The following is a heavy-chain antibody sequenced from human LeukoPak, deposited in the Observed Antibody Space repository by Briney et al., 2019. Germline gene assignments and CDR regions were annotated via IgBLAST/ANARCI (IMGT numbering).Heavy chain of an antibody. CDR3: ARDRENSGSYYRD. CDR1: GGTLSSYA. J-gene: IGHJ4*02. CDR2: IIPIFGIA. D-gene: IGHD1-26*01. Sequence: SVKVSCKASGGTLSSYAISWVRQAPGQGLEWMGRIIPIFGIANYAQKFQGRVTITADKSTSTAYMELSSLRSEDTAVYYCARDRENSGSYYRDWGQGTLVTVSS. V-gene: IGHV1-69*04.